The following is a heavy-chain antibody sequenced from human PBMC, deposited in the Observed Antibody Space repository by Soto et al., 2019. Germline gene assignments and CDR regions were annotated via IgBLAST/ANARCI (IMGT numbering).Heavy chain of an antibody. CDR3: TRRRDGYNYPYYYYGMDV. CDR1: GFTFGDYA. V-gene: IGHV3-49*04. J-gene: IGHJ6*02. Sequence: ALRLSCTASGFTFGDYAMSWVRQAPGKGLEWVGFIRSKAYGGTTEYAASVKGRFTISRDDSKSIAYLQMNSLKTEDTAVYYCTRRRDGYNYPYYYYGMDVWGQGTTVTVSS. CDR2: IRSKAYGGTT. D-gene: IGHD5-12*01.